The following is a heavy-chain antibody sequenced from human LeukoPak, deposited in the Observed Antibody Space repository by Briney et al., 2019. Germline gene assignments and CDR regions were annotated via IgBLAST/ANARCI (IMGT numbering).Heavy chain of an antibody. V-gene: IGHV6-1*01. J-gene: IGHJ4*02. D-gene: IGHD5-18*01. CDR2: TYYRSKWSK. CDR3: ARSLDTDLRE. CDR1: GDSVSSDSAA. Sequence: SQTLSLTCAISGDSVSSDSAAWNWIRQSPSRGLEWLGRTYYRSKWSKDYAVSVKSRITINPDTSNNQLSLQLNSVTPEDTAVYYCARSLDTDLREWGQGTLVTVSS.